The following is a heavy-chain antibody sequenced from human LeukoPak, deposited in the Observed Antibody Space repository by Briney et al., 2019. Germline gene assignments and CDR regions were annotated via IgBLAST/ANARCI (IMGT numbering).Heavy chain of an antibody. CDR2: ISAYNGNT. V-gene: IGHV1-18*01. CDR1: GGTFSSYA. Sequence: ASVKVSCKASGGTFSSYAISWVRQAPGQGLEWMGWISAYNGNTNYAQKLQGRVTMTTDTSTSTAYMELRSLRSDDTAVYYCARDRPGHPRPDYWGQGTLVTVSS. D-gene: IGHD6-25*01. CDR3: ARDRPGHPRPDY. J-gene: IGHJ4*02.